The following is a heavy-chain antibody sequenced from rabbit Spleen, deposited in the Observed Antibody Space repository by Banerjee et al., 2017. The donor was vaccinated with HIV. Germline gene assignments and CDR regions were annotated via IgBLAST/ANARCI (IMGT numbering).Heavy chain of an antibody. CDR2: IDTGSSGFT. CDR3: ARNYVNAFDP. J-gene: IGHJ2*01. V-gene: IGHV1S40*01. D-gene: IGHD1-1*01. CDR1: GVSFSSSSY. Sequence: ESGGGLVKPGASLTLTCTASGVSFSSSSYMCWVRQAPGKGLEWIACIDTGSSGFTYFATWPKGRFTISKTSSTTVTLQMTSLTAADTATYFCARNYVNAFDPWGPGTPRHRL.